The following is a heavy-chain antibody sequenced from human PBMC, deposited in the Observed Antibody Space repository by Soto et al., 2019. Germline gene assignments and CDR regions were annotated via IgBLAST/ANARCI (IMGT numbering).Heavy chain of an antibody. J-gene: IGHJ3*01. CDR3: AHSVIKDAFTV. Sequence: GLDLEWLGIIYWNDDDRYSPSLEHRLTITKDTSKNQVVLTMTNVDPVDTATYYCAHSVIKDAFTVWGQGTMVTVSS. CDR2: IYWNDDD. V-gene: IGHV2-5*01.